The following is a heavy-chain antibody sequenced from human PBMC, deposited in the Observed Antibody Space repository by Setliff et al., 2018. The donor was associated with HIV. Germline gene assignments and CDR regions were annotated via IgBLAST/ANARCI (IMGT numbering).Heavy chain of an antibody. Sequence: SETLSLTCAVYGGTFSGHYWSWIRQPPGQGLDWIGEIHPSGNTYYNPSLQSRVTISVDTSKNQFSLMLSSVTAADTAVYYCARLTKAGGGNYWGQGTLVTVSS. CDR2: IHPSGNT. CDR1: GGTFSGHY. J-gene: IGHJ4*02. V-gene: IGHV4-34*01. D-gene: IGHD3-9*01. CDR3: ARLTKAGGGNY.